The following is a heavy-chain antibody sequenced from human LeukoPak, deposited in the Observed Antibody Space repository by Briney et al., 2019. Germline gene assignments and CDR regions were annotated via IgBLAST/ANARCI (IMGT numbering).Heavy chain of an antibody. J-gene: IGHJ4*02. D-gene: IGHD1-26*01. CDR3: TRGSGRFEY. Sequence: PGGSLRLSCSTSGFNFGDFPMAWVRQAPGQGLEWVGYIRAKAYGGTAEYGPSVKGRFFVSRDDAKGIAYLQMNSLKSEDTAVYYCTRGSGRFEYWGQGTLVSVSS. CDR1: GFNFGDFP. V-gene: IGHV3-49*04. CDR2: IRAKAYGGTA.